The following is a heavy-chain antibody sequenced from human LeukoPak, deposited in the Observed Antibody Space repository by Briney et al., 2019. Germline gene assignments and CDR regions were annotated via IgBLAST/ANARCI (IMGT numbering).Heavy chain of an antibody. Sequence: PSETLSLTCAVSGYSISSGYYWGWIRQPPGKGLEWIGSIYHSGSTYYNPSLKSRVTISVDTSKNQCSLKLSSVTAADTAVYYCARGSSGYEVDGPFDYWGQGTLVTVSS. CDR1: GYSISSGYY. CDR2: IYHSGST. CDR3: ARGSSGYEVDGPFDY. V-gene: IGHV4-38-2*01. D-gene: IGHD5-12*01. J-gene: IGHJ4*02.